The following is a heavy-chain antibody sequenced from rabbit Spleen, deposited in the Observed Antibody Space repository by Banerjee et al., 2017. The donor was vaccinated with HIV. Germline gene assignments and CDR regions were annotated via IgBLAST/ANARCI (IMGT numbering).Heavy chain of an antibody. CDR3: ARDAAGREDFNL. V-gene: IGHV1S40*01. CDR1: GFSFSSSYY. J-gene: IGHJ4*01. Sequence: QSLEESGGGLVQPEGSVTLTCTASGFSFSSSYYMCWVRQAPGKGLEWIGCIYTGGSGSTAYASWAKGRFTVSKTSSTTVTLQLNSLTAADTATYFCARDAAGREDFNLWGPGTLVTVS. D-gene: IGHD4-2*01. CDR2: IYTGGSGST.